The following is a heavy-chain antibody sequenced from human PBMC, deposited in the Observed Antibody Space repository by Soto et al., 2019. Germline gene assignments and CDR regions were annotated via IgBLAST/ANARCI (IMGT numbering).Heavy chain of an antibody. CDR2: ISYDGSNK. Sequence: QVQLVESGGGVVQPGRSLRLSCAASGFTFSSYGMHWVRQAPGKGLEWVAVISYDGSNKYYADSVKGRFTISRDNSKNTLYLQMNSLRAEDTAVYYCAKARGGWGDFDYWGQGTLVTVSS. V-gene: IGHV3-30*18. CDR1: GFTFSSYG. D-gene: IGHD6-19*01. CDR3: AKARGGWGDFDY. J-gene: IGHJ4*02.